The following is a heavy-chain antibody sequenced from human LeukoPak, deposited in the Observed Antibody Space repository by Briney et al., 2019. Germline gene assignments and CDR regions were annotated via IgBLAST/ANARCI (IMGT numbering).Heavy chain of an antibody. V-gene: IGHV3-30-3*01. CDR2: ISYDGSNK. D-gene: IGHD5-18*01. Sequence: QPGGSLRLSCAASGFTFSSYAMHWVRQAPGKGLEWVAVISYDGSNKYYADSVKGRFTISRDNSKNTLYLQMNSLRAEDTAVYYCARDRFQYSYGPIDYWGQGTLVTVSS. J-gene: IGHJ4*02. CDR1: GFTFSSYA. CDR3: ARDRFQYSYGPIDY.